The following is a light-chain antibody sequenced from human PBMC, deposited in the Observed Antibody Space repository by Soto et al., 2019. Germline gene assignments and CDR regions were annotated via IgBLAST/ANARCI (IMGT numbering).Light chain of an antibody. CDR1: QSVYSNY. Sequence: EIVLTQTPGTLSLSPGERATLSCRASQSVYSNYLAWYQHKPGQAPRLLIYSASSRATGIPDRFSGSGSGTDFTLTISRLEPEDFAVYYCQQYGSSPPFTFGPGTKVDMK. J-gene: IGKJ3*01. CDR3: QQYGSSPPFT. CDR2: SAS. V-gene: IGKV3-20*01.